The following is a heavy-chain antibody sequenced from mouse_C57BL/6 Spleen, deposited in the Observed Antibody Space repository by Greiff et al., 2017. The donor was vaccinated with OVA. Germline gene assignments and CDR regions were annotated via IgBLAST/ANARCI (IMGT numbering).Heavy chain of an antibody. CDR2: ISSGSSSI. CDR1: GFTFSDYG. CDR3: ARGGQLRLRGAMDY. Sequence: EVNVVESGGGLVKPGGSLKLSCAASGFTFSDYGMHWVRQAPEKGLAWVAYISSGSSSIYYADPVKGRFTISRDNAKNTLFLQMTSLRSEDTAMYYCARGGQLRLRGAMDYWGQGTSVTVSS. D-gene: IGHD3-2*02. V-gene: IGHV5-17*01. J-gene: IGHJ4*01.